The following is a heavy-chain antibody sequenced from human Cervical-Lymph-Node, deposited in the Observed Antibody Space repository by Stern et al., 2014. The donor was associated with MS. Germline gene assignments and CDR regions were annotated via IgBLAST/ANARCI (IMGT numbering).Heavy chain of an antibody. J-gene: IGHJ4*02. CDR2: INPSGDIT. V-gene: IGHV1-46*01. CDR1: GYTFTNYY. CDR3: ASGRLGY. Sequence: VQLVQSGAEVKKPGASVKVSCKASGYTFTNYYMHWVRQAPGQGLEWMGMINPSGDITRNALKFQGRITMTRDTSTSTVYMELSSLRSADVAIYYCASGRLGYCGQGTLVTVSS.